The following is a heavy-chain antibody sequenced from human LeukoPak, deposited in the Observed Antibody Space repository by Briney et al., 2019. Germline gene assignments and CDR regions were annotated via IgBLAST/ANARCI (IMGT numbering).Heavy chain of an antibody. Sequence: PSETLSLTCTVSGGSISRYYWSWIRQPPGKGLEWIGYIYYSGSTNYNPSLKSRVTISVDTSKNQFSLKLSSVTAADTAVYYCARAYGDYAAFYYYYYMDVWGKGTTVTISS. D-gene: IGHD4-17*01. CDR1: GGSISRYY. CDR3: ARAYGDYAAFYYYYYMDV. V-gene: IGHV4-59*01. J-gene: IGHJ6*03. CDR2: IYYSGST.